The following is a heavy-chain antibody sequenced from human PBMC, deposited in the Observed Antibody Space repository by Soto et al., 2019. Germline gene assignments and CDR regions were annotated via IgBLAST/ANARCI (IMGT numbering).Heavy chain of an antibody. CDR2: ISDSGGST. J-gene: IGHJ4*02. CDR3: AKTRLGGDFWSSLFDY. CDR1: GFTFSSYA. Sequence: GGSLRLSCAASGFTFSSYAMSWVRQAPGKGLEWVSSISDSGGSTNSADSVKGRFTISRDNSKNTLYLQMNSLRAEDTAVYYCAKTRLGGDFWSSLFDYWGQGTLVTVSS. V-gene: IGHV3-23*01. D-gene: IGHD3-3*01.